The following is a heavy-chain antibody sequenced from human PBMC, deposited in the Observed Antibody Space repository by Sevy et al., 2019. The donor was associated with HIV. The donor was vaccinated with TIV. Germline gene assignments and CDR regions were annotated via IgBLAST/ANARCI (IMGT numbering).Heavy chain of an antibody. CDR2: ISAYNGNT. CDR3: ARDSIPLVQGVIITPYYYGMDV. CDR1: GYTFTSYG. J-gene: IGHJ6*02. V-gene: IGHV1-18*01. D-gene: IGHD3-10*01. Sequence: ASVKVSCKASGYTFTSYGISWVRQAPGQGLEWMGWISAYNGNTNYAQKLQGRVTMTTDTSTSTAHMELRSLRSDDTAVYYCARDSIPLVQGVIITPYYYGMDVWGQGTTVTVSS.